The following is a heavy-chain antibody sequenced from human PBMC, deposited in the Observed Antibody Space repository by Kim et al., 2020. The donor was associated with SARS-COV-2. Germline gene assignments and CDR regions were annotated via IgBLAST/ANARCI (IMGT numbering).Heavy chain of an antibody. CDR3: ARGGYCSGGSCYYGMDV. Sequence: VKGRFTISRDNSKTSLYLQMNSLRTEDTALYYCARGGYCSGGSCYYGMDVWGQGTTVTVSS. D-gene: IGHD2-15*01. J-gene: IGHJ6*02. V-gene: IGHV3-43*01.